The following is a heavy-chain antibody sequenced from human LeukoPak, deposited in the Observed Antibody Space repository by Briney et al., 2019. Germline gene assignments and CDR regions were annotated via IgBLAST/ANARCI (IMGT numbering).Heavy chain of an antibody. Sequence: GGSLRLSCAASGFTFSSYAMSWVRQAPGKGLEWVSAISGSGGSTYYADSVKGRFTISRDNSKNTLYLQMNSLRAEDTAIYYCAKEAEAISSSSSWYPYFDYWGQGTLVTVSS. D-gene: IGHD6-13*01. V-gene: IGHV3-23*01. CDR3: AKEAEAISSSSSWYPYFDY. J-gene: IGHJ4*02. CDR1: GFTFSSYA. CDR2: ISGSGGST.